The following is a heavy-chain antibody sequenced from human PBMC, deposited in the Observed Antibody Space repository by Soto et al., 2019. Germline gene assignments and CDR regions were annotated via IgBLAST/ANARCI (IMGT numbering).Heavy chain of an antibody. CDR1: GGSISSYS. CDR3: ARDRGYSAFDM. D-gene: IGHD3-10*01. CDR2: IYHSGST. V-gene: IGHV4-30-2*01. Sequence: SETLSLTCTVSGGSISSYSWNWIRQPPGKGLEWIGYIYHSGSTYYNPSLKSRVTISIDRSKSQFSLKLSSVTAADTAVYYCARDRGYSAFDMWGQGTMVTVSS. J-gene: IGHJ3*02.